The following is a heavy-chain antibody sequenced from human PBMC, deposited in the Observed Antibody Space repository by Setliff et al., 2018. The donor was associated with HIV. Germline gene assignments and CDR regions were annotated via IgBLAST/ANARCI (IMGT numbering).Heavy chain of an antibody. Sequence: ETLSLTCTVSGDSITGHYWNWIRQPPGKGLEWIGYIFYTGSTNYNPSLKSRVTISVDTSKKQFFLKLSSVTAADTAVYYCVRGYCSSTTCYGDYYYMDVWGKGSTVTVSS. J-gene: IGHJ6*03. V-gene: IGHV4-59*11. CDR1: GDSITGHY. D-gene: IGHD2-2*01. CDR2: IFYTGST. CDR3: VRGYCSSTTCYGDYYYMDV.